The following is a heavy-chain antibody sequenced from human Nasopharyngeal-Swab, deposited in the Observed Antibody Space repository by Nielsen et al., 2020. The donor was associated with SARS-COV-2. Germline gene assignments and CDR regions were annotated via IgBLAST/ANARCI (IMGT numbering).Heavy chain of an antibody. CDR2: INNSGST. Sequence: SETLSLTCAVYGSSTGYYWTWIRQPPGKGLEWIGEINNSGSTHYNPSLKSRVTISVDTSKNQFSLKLSSVTAADTAVYYCAEKGYTDNWYVYFGQGTLVTVSS. V-gene: IGHV4-34*01. J-gene: IGHJ5*01. CDR1: GSSTGYY. D-gene: IGHD6-13*01. CDR3: AEKGYTDNWYVY.